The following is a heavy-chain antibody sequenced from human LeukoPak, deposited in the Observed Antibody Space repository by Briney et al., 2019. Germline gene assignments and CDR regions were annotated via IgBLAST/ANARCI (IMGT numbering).Heavy chain of an antibody. Sequence: GQSLTISCDASGFSFSSYWIGWVRHLPGKGLEWMGIIWPDDSVTRYSPSFQGQVTLSADKSINTAYLQWSSLKASDTAIYYYVRVVGKVTMMTPRYFDSWGRGTLITVSS. CDR3: VRVVGKVTMMTPRYFDS. V-gene: IGHV5-51*01. D-gene: IGHD3-22*01. CDR2: IWPDDSVT. CDR1: GFSFSSYW. J-gene: IGHJ4*02.